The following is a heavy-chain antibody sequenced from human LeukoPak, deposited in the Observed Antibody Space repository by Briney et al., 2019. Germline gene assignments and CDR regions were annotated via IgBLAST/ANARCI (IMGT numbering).Heavy chain of an antibody. CDR1: GFTFSGYP. CDR2: VWSDGSKK. CDR3: ARGVGYYDSSGTIDF. J-gene: IGHJ4*02. D-gene: IGHD3-22*01. Sequence: PGGSLRLSCAASGFTFSGYPIHWVRQAPGKGLEWVAVVWSDGSKKYSADSVKGRITISRDDSKNTLYLQMNSLRAEDTAVYYCARGVGYYDSSGTIDFWGQGTLVTVSS. V-gene: IGHV3-33*01.